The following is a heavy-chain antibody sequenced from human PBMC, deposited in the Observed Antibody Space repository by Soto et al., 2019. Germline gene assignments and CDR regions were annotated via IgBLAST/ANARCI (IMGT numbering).Heavy chain of an antibody. CDR3: ARTDYSNRYRPPYYYYGMDV. J-gene: IGHJ6*02. CDR1: GGTFSSYA. V-gene: IGHV1-69*01. CDR2: IIPIFGTA. Sequence: QVQLVQSGAEVKKPGSLVKVSCKASGGTFSSYAISWVRQAPGQGLEWMGGIIPIFGTANYAQKFQGRVTITADESTSTAYMELSSLRSEDTAVYYCARTDYSNRYRPPYYYYGMDVWGQGTTVTVSS. D-gene: IGHD4-4*01.